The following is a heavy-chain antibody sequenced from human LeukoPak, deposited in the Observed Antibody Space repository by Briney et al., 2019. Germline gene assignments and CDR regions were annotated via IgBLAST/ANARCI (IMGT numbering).Heavy chain of an antibody. CDR3: ARDRGTYNYGMDV. CDR2: ISWNSLNT. CDR1: GFTFDDYA. D-gene: IGHD1-1*01. J-gene: IGHJ6*02. Sequence: GRSLRLSCAASGFTFDDYAMHWVRQPPGKGLEWVSGISWNSLNTGYADSVKGRFTISRDSAKNSLYLQTNSFRPEDTAFYYCARDRGTYNYGMDVWGQGTTVTVSS. V-gene: IGHV3-9*01.